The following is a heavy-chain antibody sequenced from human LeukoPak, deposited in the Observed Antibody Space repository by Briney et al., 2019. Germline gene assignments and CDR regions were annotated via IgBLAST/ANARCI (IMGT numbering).Heavy chain of an antibody. CDR1: GFTLRSYV. J-gene: IGHJ4*02. Sequence: GGSLRLSCVASGFTLRSYVMNWVRQTPGKGLEWVSSISGSGDSTFYADSVKGRFSISRDNSKNTLYLQMNSLRAEDTAVYYCAKPRWGDMAAAFDYWGQGTLVTVSS. D-gene: IGHD6-13*01. V-gene: IGHV3-23*01. CDR3: AKPRWGDMAAAFDY. CDR2: ISGSGDST.